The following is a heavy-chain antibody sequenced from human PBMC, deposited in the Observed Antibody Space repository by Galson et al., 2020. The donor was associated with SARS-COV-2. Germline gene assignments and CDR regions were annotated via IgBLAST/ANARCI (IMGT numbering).Heavy chain of an antibody. V-gene: IGHV3-9*01. Sequence: GGSLRLSCAASGFTFDDYAMHWVRQAPGKGLEWVSGISWNCGSIGYADSVKGRFTISRDNAKNSLYLQMNSLRAEDTALYYCAKERGYYYGMDVWGQGTTVTVSS. CDR3: AKERGYYYGMDV. J-gene: IGHJ6*02. CDR2: ISWNCGSI. CDR1: GFTFDDYA.